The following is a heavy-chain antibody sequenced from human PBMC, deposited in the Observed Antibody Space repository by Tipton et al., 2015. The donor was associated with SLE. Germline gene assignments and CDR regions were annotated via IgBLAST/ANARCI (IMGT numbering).Heavy chain of an antibody. D-gene: IGHD1-14*01. CDR2: IYYSGST. CDR3: ALGRTHYYYYYMDV. CDR1: GGSISSSSYY. Sequence: TLSLTCTVSGGSISSSSYYWGWIRQPPGKGLEWIGSIYYSGSTNYNPSLNSRVTISVDTSKNQFSLKLSSVTAADTAVYYCALGRTHYYYYYMDVWGKGTTVTISS. V-gene: IGHV4-39*07. J-gene: IGHJ6*03.